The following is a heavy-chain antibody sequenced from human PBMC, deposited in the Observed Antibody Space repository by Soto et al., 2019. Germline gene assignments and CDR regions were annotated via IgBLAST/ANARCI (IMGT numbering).Heavy chain of an antibody. V-gene: IGHV4-31*03. CDR3: ARGPLRPGYYYYDGMDV. CDR1: GGSISSGGYY. Sequence: SETLSLTCTVSGGSISSGGYYWSWIRQHPGKGLEWIGYIYYSGSTYYNPSLKSRVTISVDTSKNQFSLKLSSVTAADTAVYYCARGPLRPGYYYYDGMDVWGQGTTVTVSS. CDR2: IYYSGST. J-gene: IGHJ6*02.